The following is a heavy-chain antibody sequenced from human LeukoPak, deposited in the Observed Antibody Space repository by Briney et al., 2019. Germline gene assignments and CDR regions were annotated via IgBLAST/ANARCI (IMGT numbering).Heavy chain of an antibody. CDR2: IYYSGST. J-gene: IGHJ3*02. CDR3: ARHPWARITIFGVVIISAFDI. D-gene: IGHD3-3*01. V-gene: IGHV4-39*01. CDR1: GGSISSDGYY. Sequence: PSETLSLTCTVSGGSISSDGYYWNWIRQRPGKGLEWIGNIYYSGSTYYNPSLKSRVTISVDTSKNQFSLKLSSVTAADTAVYYCARHPWARITIFGVVIISAFDIWGQGTMVTVSS.